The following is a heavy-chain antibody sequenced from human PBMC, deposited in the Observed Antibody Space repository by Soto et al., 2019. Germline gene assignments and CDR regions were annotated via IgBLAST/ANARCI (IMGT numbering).Heavy chain of an antibody. CDR3: ATLGIFGVVREAV. V-gene: IGHV3-23*01. Sequence: GGSLRLSCAASGFTFSSYAMSWVRQAPGKGLEWVSAISGSGGSTYYADSVKGRFTISRDNSKNTLYLQMNSLRAEDTAVYYCATLGIFGVVREAVWGKGTTVTVSS. CDR2: ISGSGGST. J-gene: IGHJ6*04. D-gene: IGHD3-3*01. CDR1: GFTFSSYA.